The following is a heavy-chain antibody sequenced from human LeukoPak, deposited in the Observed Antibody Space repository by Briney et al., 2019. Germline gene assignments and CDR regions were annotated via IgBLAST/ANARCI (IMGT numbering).Heavy chain of an antibody. V-gene: IGHV3-21*01. CDR3: AREIFWSGYYSNLHFDY. J-gene: IGHJ4*02. Sequence: GGSLRLSCVGSEFTFSSYNMNWARQAPGKGLEWVSSISSSSSYIYYADSVKGRFTISRDNAKNSLYLQMNSLRAEDTAVYYCAREIFWSGYYSNLHFDYWGQGTLVTVSS. CDR2: ISSSSSYI. D-gene: IGHD3-3*01. CDR1: EFTFSSYN.